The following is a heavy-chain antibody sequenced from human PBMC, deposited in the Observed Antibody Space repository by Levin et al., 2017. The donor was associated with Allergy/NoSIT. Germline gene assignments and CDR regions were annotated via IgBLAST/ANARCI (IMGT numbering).Heavy chain of an antibody. V-gene: IGHV1-69*02. Sequence: ASVKVSCKASGGTFSSYPISWVRQAPGQGLEWMGRIIPILGIANYAQKFQGRVTITADKSTSTAYMELSSLRSEDTAVYYCARGLVDTAMVYYYYGMDVWGQGTTVTVSS. J-gene: IGHJ6*02. CDR3: ARGLVDTAMVYYYYGMDV. CDR2: IIPILGIA. D-gene: IGHD5-18*01. CDR1: GGTFSSYP.